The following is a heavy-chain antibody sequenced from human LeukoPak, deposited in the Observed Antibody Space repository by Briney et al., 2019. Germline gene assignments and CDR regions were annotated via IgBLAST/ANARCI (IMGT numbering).Heavy chain of an antibody. D-gene: IGHD6-13*01. CDR2: ISSSSSYI. Sequence: GGSLRLSCAASGFTFSTYEMSWVRQAPGKGLEWVSSISSSSSYIYYADSVKGRFTISRDNAKNSLYLQMNSLRAEDTAVYYCARPDEQQLVRDAFDIWGQGTMVTVSS. CDR1: GFTFSTYE. V-gene: IGHV3-21*01. CDR3: ARPDEQQLVRDAFDI. J-gene: IGHJ3*02.